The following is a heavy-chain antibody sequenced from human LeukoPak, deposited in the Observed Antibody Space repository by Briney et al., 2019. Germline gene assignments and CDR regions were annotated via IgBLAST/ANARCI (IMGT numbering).Heavy chain of an antibody. CDR3: ARDKVVGATHFDY. V-gene: IGHV3-7*01. D-gene: IGHD1-26*01. CDR1: GFTFSSYW. CDR2: IKKDGSVK. Sequence: GGSLRLSCAASGFTFSSYWMSWVRQAPGKGLEWVANIKKDGSVKYYVDSVKGRFTISRDNAKKSLYLQMHSLRAEDTAVYYCARDKVVGATHFDYWGQGTLVTVSS. J-gene: IGHJ4*02.